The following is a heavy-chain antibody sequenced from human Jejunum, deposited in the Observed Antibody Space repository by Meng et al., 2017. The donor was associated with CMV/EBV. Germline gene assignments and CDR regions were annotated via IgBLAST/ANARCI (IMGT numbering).Heavy chain of an antibody. J-gene: IGHJ4*02. CDR3: AKGSGSRSYRFDY. CDR1: GF. V-gene: IGHV3-23*04. Sequence: MQLGESGGGVVQPGGSLRLSCAASGFMSWVRQAPGQGLEWVSAISGSDDSTYYAESVKGRFTISRDNSKNTLYLQMNSLRAEDTAVYYCAKGSGSRSYRFDYWGQGTLVTVSS. CDR2: ISGSDDST. D-gene: IGHD3-10*01.